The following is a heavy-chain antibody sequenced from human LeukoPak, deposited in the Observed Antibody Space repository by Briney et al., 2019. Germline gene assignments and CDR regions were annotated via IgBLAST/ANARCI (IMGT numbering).Heavy chain of an antibody. V-gene: IGHV3-74*01. D-gene: IGHD4-17*01. CDR3: ARNRTTVTLFDY. CDR2: ISTDGAIT. CDR1: GFTFTSVW. Sequence: GGSLRLSCAASGFTFTSVWMHWFRQAPGRGLVWISRISTDGAITGYADSVKGRFTISRDNAKNTLYLQMNSLRAEDTAVYYCARNRTTVTLFDYWGQGALVTVSS. J-gene: IGHJ4*02.